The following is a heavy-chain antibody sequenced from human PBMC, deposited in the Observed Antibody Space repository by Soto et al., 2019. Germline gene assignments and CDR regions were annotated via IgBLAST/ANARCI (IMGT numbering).Heavy chain of an antibody. D-gene: IGHD3-3*02. CDR1: GFTFSTYG. Sequence: QVQLVESGGGVVQPGRSLRLSCAASGFTFSTYGMHWVRQAPGKGLEWVAVISYDGSNTYYADSVKGRFTISRDNSKNTLYLQENSLSAEDMAVYLCAKERPSLEYLISSSESMDVWGQGTTVTVSS. CDR3: AKERPSLEYLISSSESMDV. V-gene: IGHV3-30*18. CDR2: ISYDGSNT. J-gene: IGHJ6*02.